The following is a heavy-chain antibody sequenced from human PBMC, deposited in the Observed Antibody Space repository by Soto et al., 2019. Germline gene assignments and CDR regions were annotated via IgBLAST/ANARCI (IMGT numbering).Heavy chain of an antibody. CDR1: GFIFDDYA. D-gene: IGHD2-15*01. J-gene: IGHJ6*02. CDR2: ITWNSGEV. V-gene: IGHV3-9*01. Sequence: PGGSLRLSCAASGFIFDDYAMHWVRQVPGKGLEWVSGITWNSGEVVYADSVKGRFTISRDNAKNSLYLQMNSLRSDDTAVYYCVKDFPCSRDTCFPSYSVYGMDVWGQGATVTVSS. CDR3: VKDFPCSRDTCFPSYSVYGMDV.